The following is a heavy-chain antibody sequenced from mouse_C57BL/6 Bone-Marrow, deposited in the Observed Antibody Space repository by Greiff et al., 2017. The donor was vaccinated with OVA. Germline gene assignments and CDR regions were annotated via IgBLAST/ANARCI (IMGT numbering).Heavy chain of an antibody. CDR3: ARGRWLLPPSFDV. CDR2: INPYNGGT. CDR1: GYTFTDYY. V-gene: IGHV1-19*01. Sequence: EVQLQQSGPVLVKPGASVKMSCKASGYTFTDYYMNWVKQSHGKSLEWIGVINPYNGGTSYNQKFKGKATLNVDKSSSTAYMELNSLTSEDSAVYYCARGRWLLPPSFDVWGTGTTVTVSS. J-gene: IGHJ1*03. D-gene: IGHD2-3*01.